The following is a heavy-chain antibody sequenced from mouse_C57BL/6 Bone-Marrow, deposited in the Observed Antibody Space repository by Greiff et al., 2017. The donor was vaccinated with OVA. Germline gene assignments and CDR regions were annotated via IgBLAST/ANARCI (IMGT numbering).Heavy chain of an antibody. D-gene: IGHD2-4*01. Sequence: EVQRVESGGGLVKPGGSLKLSCAASGFTFSSYAMPWVRQTPEKRLEWVATISDGGSYTYYPDNVKGRFTISRDNAKNTLYLQMSHLKSEDTAMYYCARGEDYLFAYWGQGTLVTVSA. CDR1: GFTFSSYA. J-gene: IGHJ3*01. V-gene: IGHV5-4*01. CDR3: ARGEDYLFAY. CDR2: ISDGGSYT.